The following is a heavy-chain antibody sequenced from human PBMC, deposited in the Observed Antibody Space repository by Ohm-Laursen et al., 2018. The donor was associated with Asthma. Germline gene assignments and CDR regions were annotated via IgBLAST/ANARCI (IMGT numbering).Heavy chain of an antibody. V-gene: IGHV4-59*01. CDR1: GGSISSYY. CDR3: ARLDWTLSVFDY. Sequence: SETLSLTCTVSGGSISSYYWSWIRQPPGKGLEWIAYMHSSGGANYNPSPQSRVTLSADTSKNRVSLRLSFVSAADTALYFCARLDWTLSVFDYWGQGALVTVAS. D-gene: IGHD1-1*01. J-gene: IGHJ4*02. CDR2: MHSSGGA.